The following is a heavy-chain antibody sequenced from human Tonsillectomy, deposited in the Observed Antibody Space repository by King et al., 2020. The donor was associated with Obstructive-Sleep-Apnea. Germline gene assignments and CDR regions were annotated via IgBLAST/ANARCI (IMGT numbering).Heavy chain of an antibody. CDR1: GGSISSSSYY. V-gene: IGHV4-39*07. CDR2: IYYSGGT. D-gene: IGHD2-2*01. J-gene: IGHJ6*02. Sequence: QLQESGPGLVKPSETLSLTCTVSGGSISSSSYYWGCIRQPPGKGLEWIGSIYYSGGTYYNPSLKSRVTISVDTSKNQFSLKLSSVTAADTAVYYCAREGDIVVVPAANMDVWGQGTTVTVSS. CDR3: AREGDIVVVPAANMDV.